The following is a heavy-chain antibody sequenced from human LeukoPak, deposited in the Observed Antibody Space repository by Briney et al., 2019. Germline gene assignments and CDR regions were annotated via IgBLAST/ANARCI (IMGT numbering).Heavy chain of an antibody. CDR2: INHSGST. Sequence: SETLSLTCAVYGGSFGGYYWSWIRQPPGKGLEWIGEINHSGSTNYNPSLKSRVTISVDTSKNQFSLKLSSVTAADTAVYYCARGAVAGTRTRFYYYYYGMDVWGQGTTVTVSS. CDR3: ARGAVAGTRTRFYYYYYGMDV. J-gene: IGHJ6*02. D-gene: IGHD6-19*01. CDR1: GGSFGGYY. V-gene: IGHV4-34*01.